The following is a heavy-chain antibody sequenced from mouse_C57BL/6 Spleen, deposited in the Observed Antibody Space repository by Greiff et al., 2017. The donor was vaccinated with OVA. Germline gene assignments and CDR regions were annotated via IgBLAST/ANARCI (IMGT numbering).Heavy chain of an antibody. Sequence: QVQLQQPGAELVKPGASVKLSCKASGYTFTSYWMHWVKQRPGRGLAWIGRIDPNSGGTKYNEKFKSKATLTVDKPSSTASMQLSSLTSEDAAVYFWAKWFYWYFDVWGTGTTVTVSS. CDR2: IDPNSGGT. CDR1: GYTFTSYW. J-gene: IGHJ1*03. D-gene: IGHD2-2*01. V-gene: IGHV1-62-3*01. CDR3: AKWFYWYFDV.